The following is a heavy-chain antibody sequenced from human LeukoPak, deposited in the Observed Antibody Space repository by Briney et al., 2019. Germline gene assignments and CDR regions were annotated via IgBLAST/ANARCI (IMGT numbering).Heavy chain of an antibody. J-gene: IGHJ4*02. CDR3: ATGFPEFVVSTAMVKELDY. D-gene: IGHD5-18*01. CDR2: INTNTGNP. Sequence: GASVKVSCKASGYTFTSYAMNWVRQAPGQGLEWMGWINTNTGNPTYAQGFTGRFVFSLDTSVSTAYLQISSLKAEDTAVYYCATGFPEFVVSTAMVKELDYWGQGTLVTVSS. CDR1: GYTFTSYA. V-gene: IGHV7-4-1*02.